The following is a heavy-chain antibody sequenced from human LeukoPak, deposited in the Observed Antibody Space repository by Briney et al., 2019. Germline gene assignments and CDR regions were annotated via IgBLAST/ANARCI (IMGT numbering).Heavy chain of an antibody. V-gene: IGHV1-69*05. CDR3: ARMSPDYYYYYMDV. Sequence: ASVKVSCKASGGTFSSYAISWVRQAPGQGLEWMGGIISIFGTANYAQKFQGRVTITTDESTSTAYMELSSLRSEDTAVYYCARMSPDYYYYYMDVWGKGTTVTVSS. CDR2: IISIFGTA. CDR1: GGTFSSYA. J-gene: IGHJ6*03.